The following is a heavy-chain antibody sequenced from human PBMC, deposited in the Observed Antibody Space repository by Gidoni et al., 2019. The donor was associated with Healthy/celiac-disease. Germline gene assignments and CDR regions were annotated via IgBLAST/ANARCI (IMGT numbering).Heavy chain of an antibody. CDR2: IYYSGST. J-gene: IGHJ4*02. CDR1: GGSISSGGYY. Sequence: QVQLQESGPGLVKPSQTLSLTCTVSGGSISSGGYYWSWIRQHPGKGLEWIGYIYYSGSTYYNPSLKSRVTISVDTSKNQFSLKLSSVTAADTAVYYCARDGGNYYDSSGRERYFDYWSQGTLVTVSS. V-gene: IGHV4-31*03. CDR3: ARDGGNYYDSSGRERYFDY. D-gene: IGHD3-22*01.